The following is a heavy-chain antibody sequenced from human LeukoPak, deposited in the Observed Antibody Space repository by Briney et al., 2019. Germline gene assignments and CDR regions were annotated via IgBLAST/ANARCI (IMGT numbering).Heavy chain of an antibody. CDR2: IYHNGRT. Sequence: SETLSPTCSVSGGSISGYYWSWLRQLPGERLEWLGYIYHNGRTAYNPSLESRVTISLDTSKNQLSLNLRFVTAADTALYFCARRRAQSSGPSFYYFYMDVWGKGTTVTVSS. CDR1: GGSISGYY. V-gene: IGHV4-59*01. J-gene: IGHJ6*03. D-gene: IGHD1-26*01. CDR3: ARRRAQSSGPSFYYFYMDV.